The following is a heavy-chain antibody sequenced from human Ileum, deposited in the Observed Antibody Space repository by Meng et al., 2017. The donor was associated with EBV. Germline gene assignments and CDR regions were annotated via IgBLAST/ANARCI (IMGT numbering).Heavy chain of an antibody. CDR1: GDSIGSDIW. CDR2: VYHRGDT. D-gene: IGHD1-7*01. Sequence: QGRLQEPGPGLVKPSGTLSLTCTVSGDSIGSDIWWSWVRQPPGKGLEWIGEVYHRGDTNYNPSLKSRVDISVDKSKNQFYLSLFSVTAADTAVYYCGRDQGRELINHWGQGTLVTVSS. J-gene: IGHJ4*02. CDR3: GRDQGRELINH. V-gene: IGHV4-4*02.